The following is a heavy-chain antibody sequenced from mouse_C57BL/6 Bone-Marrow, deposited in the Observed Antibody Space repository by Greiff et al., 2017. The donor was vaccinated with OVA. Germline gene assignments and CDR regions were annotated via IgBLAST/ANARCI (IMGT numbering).Heavy chain of an antibody. CDR1: GYTFTEYT. V-gene: IGHV1-62-2*01. CDR3: ALHEKANCYYFDY. J-gene: IGHJ2*01. Sequence: VQLQQSGAELVKPGASVKMSCKASGYTFTEYTIHWVKQRPGQGLEWIGWVYPGIGSTKYNEKFKDKATLTADKSSSTAYMELSRLTSEYSAVYFCALHEKANCYYFDYWGQGTPLTVSS. D-gene: IGHD4-1*01. CDR2: VYPGIGST.